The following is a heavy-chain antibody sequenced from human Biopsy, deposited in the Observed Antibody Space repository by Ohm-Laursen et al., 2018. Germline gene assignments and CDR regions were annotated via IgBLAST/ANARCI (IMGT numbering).Heavy chain of an antibody. V-gene: IGHV4-34*01. J-gene: IGHJ5*02. CDR2: INHSGRT. CDR1: GESFNGYY. Sequence: TLSLTCTVYGESFNGYYWNWIRQTPGKGLEWIGKINHSGRTNYNPSPKSRVTMSVDASKNKFSLRVSSVTAADTAVYYCARDRDRRGWFDPWGQGTLVTVSS. D-gene: IGHD1-14*01. CDR3: ARDRDRRGWFDP.